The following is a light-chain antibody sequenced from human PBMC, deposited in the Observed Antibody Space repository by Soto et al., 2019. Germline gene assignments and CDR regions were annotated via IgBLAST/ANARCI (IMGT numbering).Light chain of an antibody. CDR2: DVS. V-gene: IGLV2-14*01. Sequence: QSVLTQPASVSGSPGPSIAISCTGTSSDVGGYNYVSWYQQHPGKAPKLLINDVSNRPSGVSSRFSGSKSGNTASLTISGLQAEDEADYYCSSYTISSTYVFGTGTKVTVL. J-gene: IGLJ1*01. CDR1: SSDVGGYNY. CDR3: SSYTISSTYV.